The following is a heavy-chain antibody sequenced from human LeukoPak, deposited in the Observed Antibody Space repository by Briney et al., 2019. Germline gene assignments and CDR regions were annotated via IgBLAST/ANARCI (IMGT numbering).Heavy chain of an antibody. CDR3: ARHRGSSGYYDYFDY. Sequence: SETLSLTCTVSGGSISSGSYYWSWIRQPAGKGLEWIGRIYTSGSTNYNPSLKSRVTISVDTSKNQFSLKLSSVTAADTAVYYCARHRGSSGYYDYFDYWGQGTLVTVSS. D-gene: IGHD3-22*01. CDR1: GGSISSGSYY. CDR2: IYTSGST. V-gene: IGHV4-61*02. J-gene: IGHJ4*02.